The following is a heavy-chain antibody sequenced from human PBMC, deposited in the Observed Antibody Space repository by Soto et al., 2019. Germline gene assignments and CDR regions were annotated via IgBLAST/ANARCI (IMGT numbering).Heavy chain of an antibody. J-gene: IGHJ6*02. CDR2: IYYSGST. CDR1: GGSIRGSSYC. CDR3: ARHYYDSSGYYSYYYYGMDV. Sequence: SEPKSLPSTVAGGSIRGSSYCWGWNHKPPGKGLEWIGSIYYSGSTYYNPSLKSRVTISVDMSKNQFSLKLSSVTAADTAVYYCARHYYDSSGYYSYYYYGMDVWGQGTTVTVSS. V-gene: IGHV4-39*01. D-gene: IGHD3-22*01.